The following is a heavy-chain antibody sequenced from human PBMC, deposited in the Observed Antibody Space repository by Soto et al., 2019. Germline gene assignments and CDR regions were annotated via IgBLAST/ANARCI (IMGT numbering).Heavy chain of an antibody. CDR3: AKDGPPWDVVVPAAMMRYYYYYYYMDV. J-gene: IGHJ6*03. CDR2: ISGSGGST. D-gene: IGHD2-2*01. CDR1: GFTFSSYA. V-gene: IGHV3-23*01. Sequence: GGSLRLSCAASGFTFSSYAMSWVRQAPGKGLEWVSAISGSGGSTYYADSVKGRFTISGDNSKNTLYLQMNSLRAEDTAVYYWAKDGPPWDVVVPAAMMRYYYYYYYMDVWGKGTTVTVSS.